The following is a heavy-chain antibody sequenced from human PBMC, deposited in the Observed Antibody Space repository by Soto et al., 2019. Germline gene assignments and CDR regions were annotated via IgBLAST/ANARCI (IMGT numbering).Heavy chain of an antibody. CDR1: GFTLSDHY. CDR2: SRDKAQGYST. J-gene: IGHJ4*02. CDR3: AKSQLICDD. V-gene: IGHV3-72*01. D-gene: IGHD1-1*01. Sequence: GGSLRLSCAGSGFTLSDHYIDWVRQAPGKGLEWVGRSRDKAQGYSTAYAASVKGRFTTSRDESKNSVYLHMNSLKTEDTAVYYCAKSQLICDDWGQGTPVTVCS.